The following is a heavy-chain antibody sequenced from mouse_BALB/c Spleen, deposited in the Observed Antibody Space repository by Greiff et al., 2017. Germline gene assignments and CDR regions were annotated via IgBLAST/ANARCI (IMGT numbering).Heavy chain of an antibody. CDR3: ARSKVDYDGGRFAY. CDR2: IYPGNVNT. D-gene: IGHD2-4*01. Sequence: QVQLQQSGPELVKPGASVRISCKASGYTFTSYYIHWVKQRPGQGLEWIGWIYPGNVNTKYNEKFKGKATLTADKSSSTAYMQLSSLTSEDSAVYFVARSKVDYDGGRFAYWGQGTLVTVSA. V-gene: IGHV1S56*01. CDR1: GYTFTSYY. J-gene: IGHJ3*01.